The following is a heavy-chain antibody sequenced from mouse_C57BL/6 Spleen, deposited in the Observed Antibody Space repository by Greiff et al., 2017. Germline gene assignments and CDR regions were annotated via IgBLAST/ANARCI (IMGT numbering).Heavy chain of an antibody. D-gene: IGHD4-1*01. CDR2: IDPETGGT. CDR1: GYTFTDYE. J-gene: IGHJ1*03. V-gene: IGHV1-15*01. CDR3: TRYPNVYWYFDV. Sequence: QVQLQQSGAELVRPGASVTLSCKASGYTFTDYEMHWVKQTPVHGLEWIGAIDPETGGTAYNQKFKGKAILTADKSSSTAYMELRSLTSEDSAVYYCTRYPNVYWYFDVWGTGTTVTVSS.